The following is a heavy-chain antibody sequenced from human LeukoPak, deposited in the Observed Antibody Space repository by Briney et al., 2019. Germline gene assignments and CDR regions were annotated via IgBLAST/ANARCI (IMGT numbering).Heavy chain of an antibody. Sequence: SETLSLTCTVSGGSISSSSYYWGWIRQPPGKGLEWIGSIYYSGSTNYNPSLKSRVTIAVDKSKNQFSLKLSSVTAADTAVYYCARASHDYGDYSHFDYWGQGTLVTVSS. D-gene: IGHD4-17*01. V-gene: IGHV4-39*07. CDR2: IYYSGST. J-gene: IGHJ4*02. CDR1: GGSISSSSYY. CDR3: ARASHDYGDYSHFDY.